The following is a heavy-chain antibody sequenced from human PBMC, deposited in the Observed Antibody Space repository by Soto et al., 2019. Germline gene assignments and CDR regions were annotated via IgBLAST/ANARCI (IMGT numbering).Heavy chain of an antibody. CDR3: ARDYPPNLEDPDTVARWFDT. Sequence: LVESGGGLVQPGGSLRLSCAASGFNFNFYWMHWVRQAPGKGLEWVSRINGDGSITDYADSVKGRFTTSRDNAKIMPFQQLDRLRVQNTAANYCARDYPPNLEDPDTVARWFDTWGQRPLVTVSS. CDR2: INGDGSIT. D-gene: IGHD5-12*01. CDR1: GFNFNFYW. V-gene: IGHV3-74*01. J-gene: IGHJ5*02.